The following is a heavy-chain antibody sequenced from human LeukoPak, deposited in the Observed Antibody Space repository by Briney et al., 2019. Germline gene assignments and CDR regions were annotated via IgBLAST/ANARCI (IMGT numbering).Heavy chain of an antibody. J-gene: IGHJ4*02. Sequence: GGSLRLSGAASGFTFSSYSMNWVRQAPGKGLEWVSSISSSSSCIYYADSVKGRFTISRDNAKNSLYLQMNSLRAEDTAVYYCARVSSLFDFWGQGTLVTVSS. D-gene: IGHD6-13*01. V-gene: IGHV3-21*01. CDR2: ISSSSSCI. CDR1: GFTFSSYS. CDR3: ARVSSLFDF.